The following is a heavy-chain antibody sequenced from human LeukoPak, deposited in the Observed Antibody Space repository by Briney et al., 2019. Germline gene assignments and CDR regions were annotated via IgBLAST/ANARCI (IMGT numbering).Heavy chain of an antibody. Sequence: GGSLRLSCVGSGFTSIAYALTWARQAPGKGLEWVSGISGGGVTTYYADSVKGRFTISRDNSKNTLYLEINSLRGEDTATYYCARRWLGDPYGMDVWGQGTTVTVSS. CDR1: GFTSIAYA. V-gene: IGHV3-23*01. J-gene: IGHJ6*02. D-gene: IGHD3-10*01. CDR3: ARRWLGDPYGMDV. CDR2: ISGGGVTT.